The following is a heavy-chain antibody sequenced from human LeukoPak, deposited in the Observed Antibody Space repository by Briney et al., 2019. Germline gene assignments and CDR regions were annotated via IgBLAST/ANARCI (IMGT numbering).Heavy chain of an antibody. Sequence: SVKVSCKTSGGTFSSYAFSWVQQAPGQGLEWMGRIIPILGIANYAQKFQGRVTITADKSTSTAYMELSSLRSEDTAVYYCARCIIKDAYGMDVWGQGTTVTVSS. D-gene: IGHD1-14*01. CDR1: GGTFSSYA. CDR3: ARCIIKDAYGMDV. V-gene: IGHV1-69*04. J-gene: IGHJ6*02. CDR2: IIPILGIA.